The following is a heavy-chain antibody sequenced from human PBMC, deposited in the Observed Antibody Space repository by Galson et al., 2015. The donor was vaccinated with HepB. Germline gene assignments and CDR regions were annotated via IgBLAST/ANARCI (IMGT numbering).Heavy chain of an antibody. D-gene: IGHD3-9*01. V-gene: IGHV3-15*07. CDR3: TTDGRYFDWCPDY. CDR1: GFTFSNAW. CDR2: IKSKTNGGTT. Sequence: SLRLSCAASGFTFSNAWMNWVRQAPGKGLEWVGRIKSKTNGGTTDYAAPVKGRFTISRDDSKNTLHLQMNSLKTEDTAVYYCTTDGRYFDWCPDYWGQGTLATVSS. J-gene: IGHJ4*02.